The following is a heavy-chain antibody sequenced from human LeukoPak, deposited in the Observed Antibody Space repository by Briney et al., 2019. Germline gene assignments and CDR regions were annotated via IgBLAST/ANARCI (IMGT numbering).Heavy chain of an antibody. D-gene: IGHD3-22*01. J-gene: IGHJ5*02. V-gene: IGHV3-23*01. CDR2: ISNDGGGT. CDR3: AKGSSGYFLDL. CDR1: GFIFNNFG. Sequence: GGSLRLTCAASGFIFNNFGLVWVRQAPGKGLEWVSAISNDGGGTTYADFVKGRFTISRDNSKNTLFLQMNSLRADDTALYYCAKGSSGYFLDLWGQGTLVTVSS.